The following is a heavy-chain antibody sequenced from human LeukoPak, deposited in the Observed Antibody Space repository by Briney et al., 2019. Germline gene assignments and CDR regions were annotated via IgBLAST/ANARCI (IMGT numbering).Heavy chain of an antibody. CDR3: ARSGGGRVVPAAADPFDY. Sequence: ASVKVSCKASGYTFTGYYMHWVRQAPGQGLEWMGWINPNSGGTNYAQKFQGWVTMTRDTSISTAYMELSRLRSDDTAVYYCARSGGGRVVPAAADPFDYWGQGTLVTVSS. D-gene: IGHD2-2*01. J-gene: IGHJ4*02. CDR2: INPNSGGT. V-gene: IGHV1-2*04. CDR1: GYTFTGYY.